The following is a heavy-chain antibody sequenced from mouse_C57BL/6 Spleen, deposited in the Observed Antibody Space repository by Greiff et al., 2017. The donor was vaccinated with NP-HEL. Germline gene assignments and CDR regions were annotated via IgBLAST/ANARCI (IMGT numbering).Heavy chain of an antibody. Sequence: VQLQQPGAELVRPGSSVKLSCKASGYTFTSYWMDWVKQRPGQGLEWIGNIYPSDSETHYNQKFKDKATLTVDKSSSTAYMQLSSLTSEDSAVYYCARRGGSRPAWFAYWGQGTLVTVSA. CDR1: GYTFTSYW. V-gene: IGHV1-61*01. CDR2: IYPSDSET. D-gene: IGHD1-1*01. J-gene: IGHJ3*01. CDR3: ARRGGSRPAWFAY.